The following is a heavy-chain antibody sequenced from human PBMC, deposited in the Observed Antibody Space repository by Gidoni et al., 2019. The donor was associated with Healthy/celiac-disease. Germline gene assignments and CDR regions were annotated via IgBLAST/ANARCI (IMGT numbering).Heavy chain of an antibody. V-gene: IGHV4-39*01. Sequence: QLQLQESGPGLVKPSETLSLTCTVSGGSISSSSYYWGWIRQPPGKGLEWIGSIYYSGSTYYNPSPKSRVTLSVDTSKNQFSLKLSSVTAADTAVYYCARRTWTAGWFDPWGQGTLVTVSS. D-gene: IGHD3-3*01. J-gene: IGHJ5*02. CDR3: ARRTWTAGWFDP. CDR2: IYYSGST. CDR1: GGSISSSSYY.